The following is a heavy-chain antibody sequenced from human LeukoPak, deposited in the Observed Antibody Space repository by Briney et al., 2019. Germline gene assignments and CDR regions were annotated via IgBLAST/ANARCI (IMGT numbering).Heavy chain of an antibody. CDR1: GGTFSSYA. Sequence: GSSVKVSCKASGGTFSSYAISWVRQAPGQGLEWMGRIIPIFGIANYAQKFQGRVTITADKSTSTAYMELSSLRSEDTAVYYCARDQVVVVAAPGYYFDYWGQGTLVTDSS. J-gene: IGHJ4*02. CDR2: IIPIFGIA. CDR3: ARDQVVVVAAPGYYFDY. V-gene: IGHV1-69*04. D-gene: IGHD2-15*01.